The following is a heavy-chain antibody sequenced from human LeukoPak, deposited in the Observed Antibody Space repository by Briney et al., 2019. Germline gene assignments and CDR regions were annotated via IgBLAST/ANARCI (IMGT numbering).Heavy chain of an antibody. Sequence: GGSLRHSCAASGFTFSSYGMHWVRQAPGKGLEWVAFIRYDGSNKYYADSVKGRFTISRDNSKNTLYLQMNSLRAEDTAVYYCAKDEIVVVPAAKIPYYYYYMDVWGKGTTVTVSS. D-gene: IGHD2-2*01. CDR3: AKDEIVVVPAAKIPYYYYYMDV. CDR1: GFTFSSYG. CDR2: IRYDGSNK. J-gene: IGHJ6*03. V-gene: IGHV3-30*02.